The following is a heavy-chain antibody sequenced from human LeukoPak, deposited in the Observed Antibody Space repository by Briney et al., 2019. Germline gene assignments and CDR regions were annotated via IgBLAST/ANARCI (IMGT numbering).Heavy chain of an antibody. CDR3: ARGAIRAWEGLSRRGFDY. CDR1: GFTFSSYD. V-gene: IGHV3-13*01. J-gene: IGHJ4*02. D-gene: IGHD1-26*01. CDR2: IGTAGDT. Sequence: PGGSLRLSCAASGFTFSSYDMHWVRQATGKGLEWVSAIGTAGDTYYPGSVKGRFTISRENAKNSLYLQMNSLRAGDTAVYYCARGAIRAWEGLSRRGFDYWGRGPWSPSPQ.